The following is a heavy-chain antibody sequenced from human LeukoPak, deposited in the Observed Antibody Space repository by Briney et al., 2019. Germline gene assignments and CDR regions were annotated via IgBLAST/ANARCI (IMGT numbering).Heavy chain of an antibody. V-gene: IGHV3-30-3*01. J-gene: IGHJ4*02. CDR3: ARDLFARYCSSTSCYGLDY. D-gene: IGHD2-2*01. Sequence: PGGSLRLSCAASGFTFSSYSMHWVRQAPGQGLEWVAVISHDGSSKCSAESGKGRFTFSRDNSRNALSLQMNSLRAEDTAVYYCARDLFARYCSSTSCYGLDYWGQGTLVTVSS. CDR1: GFTFSSYS. CDR2: ISHDGSSK.